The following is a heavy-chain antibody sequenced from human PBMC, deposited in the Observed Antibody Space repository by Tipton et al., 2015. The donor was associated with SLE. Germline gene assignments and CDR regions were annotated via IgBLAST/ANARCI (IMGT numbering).Heavy chain of an antibody. CDR3: ARDRLGGPFDF. Sequence: TLSLTCNVSGGSFSGYYWNWIRQPPGKGLEWIGYIYDSGSTNFNPSLKSRVIISEDTSKNQFSLKLRSVTAADSAIYYCARDRLGGPFDFWGRVTLVTVSS. D-gene: IGHD1-26*01. V-gene: IGHV4-59*13. CDR1: GGSFSGYY. CDR2: IYDSGST. J-gene: IGHJ4*02.